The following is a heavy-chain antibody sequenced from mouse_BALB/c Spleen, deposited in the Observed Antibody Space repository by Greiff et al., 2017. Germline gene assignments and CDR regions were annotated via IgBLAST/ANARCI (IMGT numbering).Heavy chain of an antibody. Sequence: EVMLVESGGGLVKPGGSLKLSCAASGFTFSDYYMYWVRQTPEKRLEWVATISDGGSYTYYPDSVKGRFTISRDNAKNNLYLQMSSLKSEDTAMYYCARAGPRGLFAYWGQGTLVTVSA. V-gene: IGHV5-4*02. CDR2: ISDGGSYT. CDR1: GFTFSDYY. D-gene: IGHD3-1*01. CDR3: ARAGPRGLFAY. J-gene: IGHJ3*01.